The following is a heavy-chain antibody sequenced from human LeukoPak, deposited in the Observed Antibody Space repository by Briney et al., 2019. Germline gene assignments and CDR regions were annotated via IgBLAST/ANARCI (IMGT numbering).Heavy chain of an antibody. Sequence: GGSLRLSCTASGFTFSRYWMTGVRQAPGKGLEWVDNIKEDGSAKYYVDSMKGRFTISRDNAKNSLYLQINSLRAEDTAVYYCARDSPGYGGYSYWGQGTLVTVSS. D-gene: IGHD5-12*01. CDR1: GFTFSRYW. CDR3: ARDSPGYGGYSY. J-gene: IGHJ4*02. CDR2: IKEDGSAK. V-gene: IGHV3-7*04.